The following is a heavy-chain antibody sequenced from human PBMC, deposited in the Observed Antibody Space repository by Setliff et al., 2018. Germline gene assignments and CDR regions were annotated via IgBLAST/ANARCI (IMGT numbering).Heavy chain of an antibody. CDR2: VSTYNGDT. D-gene: IGHD6-19*01. CDR3: ARRPIALAGYRKGAFDI. Sequence: GASVKVSCKTSGYTFNDYGITWVRQAPGQGLEWMGWVSTYNGDTKYAQNFRGRVTMTTDMSTSTVYMELRTLRSDDTAVYFCARRPIALAGYRKGAFDIWGQGTMVTVSS. CDR1: GYTFNDYG. V-gene: IGHV1-18*01. J-gene: IGHJ3*02.